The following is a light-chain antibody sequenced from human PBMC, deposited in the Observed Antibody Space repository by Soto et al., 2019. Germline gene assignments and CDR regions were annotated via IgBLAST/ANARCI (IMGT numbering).Light chain of an antibody. CDR1: QGIDTY. J-gene: IGKJ3*01. CDR2: AAS. Sequence: DIEMTQSPSSLSASVGDRVTITCRASQGIDTYLAWYQQKPGQDPKLLIYAASTLQSGVPSRFSGSGSGTDFTLTISSLHPEDVATYFCQKYARSPFTFGPGTKVDIK. V-gene: IGKV1-27*01. CDR3: QKYARSPFT.